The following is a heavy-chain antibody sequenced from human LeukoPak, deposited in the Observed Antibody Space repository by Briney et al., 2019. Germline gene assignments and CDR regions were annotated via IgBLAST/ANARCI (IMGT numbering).Heavy chain of an antibody. CDR1: GFTFSSYA. Sequence: GGSLRLSCAASGFTFSSYAMSWVRQAPGKGLEWVSAISGSGGSTYYADPVKGRFTISRDNSKNTLYLQMNSLSAEDTAVYYCARRDGYDFDYWGQGTLVTVSS. V-gene: IGHV3-23*01. D-gene: IGHD5-24*01. CDR2: ISGSGGST. CDR3: ARRDGYDFDY. J-gene: IGHJ4*02.